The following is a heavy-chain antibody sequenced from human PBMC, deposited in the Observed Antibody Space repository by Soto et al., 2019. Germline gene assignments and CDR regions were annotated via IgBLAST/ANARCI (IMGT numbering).Heavy chain of an antibody. Sequence: PGESLKISCKASGYSFSDYWIGWVRQMPGRGLEWMGIIYPGDSGTRYSASFQGQVTISADKSISTTFLQWSSLKASDTAMYYCARRRQSCGTSTGRFDPWGQGTLVTVS. CDR3: ARRRQSCGTSTGRFDP. CDR2: IYPGDSGT. V-gene: IGHV5-51*01. J-gene: IGHJ5*02. D-gene: IGHD2-21*01. CDR1: GYSFSDYW.